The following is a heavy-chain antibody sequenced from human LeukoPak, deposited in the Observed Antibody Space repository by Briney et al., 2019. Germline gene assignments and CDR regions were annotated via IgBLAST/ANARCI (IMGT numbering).Heavy chain of an antibody. V-gene: IGHV3-30-3*01. CDR1: GFTFSSYA. Sequence: GGSPRLSCAASGFTFSSYAMHWVRQAPGKGLEWVAVISYDGSNKYYADSVKGRFTISRDNSKNTLYLQMNSLRAEDTAVYYCARGQLGYCSGGSCYPPTGYGMDVWGQGTTVTVSS. CDR2: ISYDGSNK. J-gene: IGHJ6*02. CDR3: ARGQLGYCSGGSCYPPTGYGMDV. D-gene: IGHD2-15*01.